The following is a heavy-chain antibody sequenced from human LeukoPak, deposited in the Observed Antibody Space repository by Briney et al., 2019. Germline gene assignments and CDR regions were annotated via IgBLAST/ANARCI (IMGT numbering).Heavy chain of an antibody. CDR2: INGNSGGT. D-gene: IGHD2-21*02. J-gene: IGHJ4*02. CDR3: ARYSYCGGDCYTFDY. CDR1: GYTFTGYY. Sequence: ASMKVSCKASGYTFTGYYIHWLRQAPGQGVEWMGWINGNSGGTNYAQKFQGRVTMTRDTSITTAYMELSRLRSDDTAVYYCARYSYCGGDCYTFDYWGQGSLVTVSS. V-gene: IGHV1-2*02.